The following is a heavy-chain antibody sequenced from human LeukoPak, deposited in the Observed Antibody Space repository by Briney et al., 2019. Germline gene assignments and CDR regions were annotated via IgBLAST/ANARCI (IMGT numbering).Heavy chain of an antibody. D-gene: IGHD6-19*01. Sequence: GGSLRLSCAASGFTFSSYTMSWVRQAPGKGLEWVSAISGSGGSTYYADSVKGRFTISRDNFKNTLYLQMNSLRAEDTAVYYCAKEGSSSGWSEGDFDYWGQGTLVTVSS. CDR3: AKEGSSSGWSEGDFDY. J-gene: IGHJ4*02. CDR2: ISGSGGST. CDR1: GFTFSSYT. V-gene: IGHV3-23*01.